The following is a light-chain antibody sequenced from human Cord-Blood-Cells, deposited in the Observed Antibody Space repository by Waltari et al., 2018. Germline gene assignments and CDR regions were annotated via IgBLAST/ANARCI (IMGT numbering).Light chain of an antibody. J-gene: IGKJ2*01. CDR3: QQYNSYSYT. Sequence: DIQMTQSPSTLSASVGDRVTITCRASQSISSLLAWYQQKPGKAPKLLIYKASSLESVVPSRFSGSGSGTEFTLTISSLQPDDFATYYCQQYNSYSYTFGQGTKLEIK. CDR2: KAS. CDR1: QSISSL. V-gene: IGKV1-5*03.